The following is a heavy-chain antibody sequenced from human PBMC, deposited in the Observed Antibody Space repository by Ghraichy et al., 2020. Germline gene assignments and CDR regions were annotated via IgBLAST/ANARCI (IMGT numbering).Heavy chain of an antibody. Sequence: GGSLRLSCAASGFSFSSYNMSWVRQALGKGLEWVSSISSDGDYISYADSVKGRFTISRDNAKNSVFLQMNSLRAEDTAIYYCASSSWQPNWGQGTLVTVSS. CDR1: GFSFSSYN. D-gene: IGHD6-13*01. CDR3: ASSSWQPN. CDR2: ISSDGDYI. J-gene: IGHJ4*02. V-gene: IGHV3-21*01.